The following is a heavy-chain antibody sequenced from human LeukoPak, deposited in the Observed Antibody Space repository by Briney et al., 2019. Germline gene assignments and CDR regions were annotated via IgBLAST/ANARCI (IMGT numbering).Heavy chain of an antibody. J-gene: IGHJ4*02. Sequence: SETLSLTCTVSGGSISSYYWSWIRQPAGKGLEWIGRIYISGSTNYNPSLKSRVTMSVDTSKNQFSQKLSSVTAADTAVYYCARRAGQGSSGYFYEYFDYWGQGTLVAVSS. CDR3: ARRAGQGSSGYFYEYFDY. CDR1: GGSISSYY. V-gene: IGHV4-4*07. CDR2: IYISGST. D-gene: IGHD3-22*01.